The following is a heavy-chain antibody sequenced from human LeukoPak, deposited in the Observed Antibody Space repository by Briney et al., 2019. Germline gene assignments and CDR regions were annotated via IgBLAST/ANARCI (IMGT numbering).Heavy chain of an antibody. CDR1: GDSINNYY. CDR2: IYYSGST. D-gene: IGHD3-10*01. J-gene: IGHJ2*01. V-gene: IGHV4-59*01. CDR3: ARPYYYGSGNYYNWYLDL. Sequence: PSETLSLTCTGSGDSINNYYWSWIRQPPGKGLEYIGYIYYSGSTNYSPSLKSRVTMSVDTSKNQFSLKLSSVTVADTAVYYCARPYYYGSGNYYNWYLDLWGRGTLVTVSS.